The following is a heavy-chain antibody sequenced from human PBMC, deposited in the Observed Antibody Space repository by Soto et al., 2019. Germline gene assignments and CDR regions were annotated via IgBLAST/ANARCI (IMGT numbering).Heavy chain of an antibody. J-gene: IGHJ4*02. D-gene: IGHD6-13*01. CDR2: INRDGIRT. CDR3: ARERGKAAAVHFDY. V-gene: IGHV3-74*01. Sequence: EVQLVESGGGLVQPGGSLRLSCAASGFTFSRYWMHWVRQAPGKGLVWVSRINRDGIRTSYADSVKGRFTIARDNAKNTLYLQMTSLRAEDTAVYYCARERGKAAAVHFDYWCQGTLVTVSS. CDR1: GFTFSRYW.